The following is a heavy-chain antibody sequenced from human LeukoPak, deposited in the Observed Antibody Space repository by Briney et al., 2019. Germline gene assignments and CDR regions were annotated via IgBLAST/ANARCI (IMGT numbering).Heavy chain of an antibody. Sequence: ASAKVSCKASRYTFTRYGIFWVPHAPRQGREWMGWISANNGNTNYAQKLEGRVNMTTHTYTSTAYMELRSLRSDDAAVYFCARGDSGYDFAPFDYWGERTLVTVSS. V-gene: IGHV1-18*01. CDR3: ARGDSGYDFAPFDY. CDR1: RYTFTRYG. D-gene: IGHD5-12*01. CDR2: ISANNGNT. J-gene: IGHJ4*02.